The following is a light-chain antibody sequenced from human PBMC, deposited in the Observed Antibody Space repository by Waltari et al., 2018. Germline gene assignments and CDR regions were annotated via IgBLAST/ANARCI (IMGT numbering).Light chain of an antibody. CDR3: SSYAGNKNLI. V-gene: IGLV2-8*01. CDR2: EVY. CDR1: NSDLGRYNF. Sequence: QSALTQPPSASGSPGPSVPISCTGTNSDLGRYNFVSWYQQHPGKAPKLMIYEVYKRPSGVPDRFSGSKSGNTASLTVSGLQTEDEADYYCSSYAGNKNLIFGAGTKLTVL. J-gene: IGLJ2*01.